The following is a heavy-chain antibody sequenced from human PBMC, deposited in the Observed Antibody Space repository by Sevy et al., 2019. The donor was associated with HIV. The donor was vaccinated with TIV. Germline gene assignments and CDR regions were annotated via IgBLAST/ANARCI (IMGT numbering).Heavy chain of an antibody. D-gene: IGHD5-12*01. CDR1: GFTFSSYA. V-gene: IGHV3-23*01. CDR3: AKDREGGYSGYDSDY. CDR2: ISGSGGST. J-gene: IGHJ4*02. Sequence: GGSLRLSCAASGFTFSSYAMSWVRQAPGKGLEWVSAISGSGGSTYYADSVKGRLTISRDNSKNTRYLQMNSLRAEDTAVYYCAKDREGGYSGYDSDYWGQGTLVTVSS.